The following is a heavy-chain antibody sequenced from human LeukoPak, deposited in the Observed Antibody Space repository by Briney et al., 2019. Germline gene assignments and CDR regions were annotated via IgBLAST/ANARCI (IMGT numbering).Heavy chain of an antibody. J-gene: IGHJ3*02. Sequence: SETLSLTCTVSGGSISSYYWSWIRQPPGKGLEWIGYIYYSGSTNYNPSLKSRVTISVDTSKNQFSLKLSSVTAADTAVYYCARSGYREGADALDIWGQGTMVTVSS. CDR3: ARSGYREGADALDI. CDR2: IYYSGST. D-gene: IGHD5-18*01. CDR1: GGSISSYY. V-gene: IGHV4-59*01.